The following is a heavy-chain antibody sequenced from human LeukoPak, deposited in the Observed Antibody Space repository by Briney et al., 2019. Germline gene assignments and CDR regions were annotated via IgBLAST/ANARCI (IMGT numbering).Heavy chain of an antibody. Sequence: GGSLRLSCAASGFTFSDYSMHWVRHAPGKGLNWVAFIRYDGNNKYYADSVKGRFTISRDNSKNMLYLEMNSLSTEDTAVYYCAKVRYCSGVNCYPDDNWGQGTLVTVSS. CDR3: AKVRYCSGVNCYPDDN. D-gene: IGHD2-15*01. J-gene: IGHJ4*02. CDR1: GFTFSDYS. CDR2: IRYDGNNK. V-gene: IGHV3-30*02.